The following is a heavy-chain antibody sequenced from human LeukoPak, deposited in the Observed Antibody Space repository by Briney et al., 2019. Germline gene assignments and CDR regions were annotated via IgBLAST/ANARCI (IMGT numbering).Heavy chain of an antibody. Sequence: PSETLSLTCTVSGGSISSYYWSWIRQPPGKGLEWIGYIYYSGSTNYNPSLKSRVTISVDTSKNQFSLKLSSVTAADTAVYYCARHMRVPAAKRWGPFDYWGQGTLVTVSS. CDR2: IYYSGST. D-gene: IGHD2-2*01. V-gene: IGHV4-59*08. J-gene: IGHJ4*02. CDR1: GGSISSYY. CDR3: ARHMRVPAAKRWGPFDY.